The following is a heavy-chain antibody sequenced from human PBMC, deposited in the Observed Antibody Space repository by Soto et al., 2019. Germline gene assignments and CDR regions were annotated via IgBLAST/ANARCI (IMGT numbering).Heavy chain of an antibody. J-gene: IGHJ3*02. CDR2: IYPGDSDT. Sequence: GESLKISCKGSGYSFTSDWIGWVRLMPGKGLEWMGIIYPGDSDTRYSPSFQGQVTISADKSISTAYLQWSSLKASDTAMYYCARQITPGSHAFDIWGQGTMVTVSS. CDR1: GYSFTSDW. D-gene: IGHD3-10*01. V-gene: IGHV5-51*01. CDR3: ARQITPGSHAFDI.